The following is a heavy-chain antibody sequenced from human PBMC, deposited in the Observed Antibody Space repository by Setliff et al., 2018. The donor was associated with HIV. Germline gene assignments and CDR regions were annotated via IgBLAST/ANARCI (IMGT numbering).Heavy chain of an antibody. CDR2: IYHRGNT. Sequence: SETLSLTCTVSGGTISSGGYYWSWVRQHPGKGLEWIGFIYHRGNTHYNSSLKSRLTISVDTSKNQFSLELSSVTAADTAVYYCAGDDTYDFWGGQGHLDSWGQGILVTVSS. CDR3: AGDDTYDFWGGQGHLDS. V-gene: IGHV4-31*03. CDR1: GGTISSGGYY. J-gene: IGHJ4*02. D-gene: IGHD3-3*01.